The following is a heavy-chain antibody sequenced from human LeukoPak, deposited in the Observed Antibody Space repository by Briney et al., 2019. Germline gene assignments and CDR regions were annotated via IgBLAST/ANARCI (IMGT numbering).Heavy chain of an antibody. V-gene: IGHV4-59*01. J-gene: IGHJ3*02. Sequence: SETLSLTCTVSGGSISSYYWSWIRQPPGKGLEWIGYIYYSGSTNYNPSLKSRVTISVDTSKNQFSLKLSSVTAADTAVYYCARIKVTVVRGVPASAFDIWGQGTMVTVSS. CDR3: ARIKVTVVRGVPASAFDI. CDR1: GGSISSYY. CDR2: IYYSGST. D-gene: IGHD3-10*01.